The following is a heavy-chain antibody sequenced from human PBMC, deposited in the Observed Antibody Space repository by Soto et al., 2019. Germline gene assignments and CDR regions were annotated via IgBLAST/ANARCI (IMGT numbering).Heavy chain of an antibody. CDR1: GFTFSAFW. Sequence: EVQLVESGGGLVQPGESLRLSCVASGFTFSAFWMTWVRQAPGKGLEWLANIKEDGSETHDLDGRFAISIDNAKKSLYLQLSSLRAEDTAVYYCARLRGDYFDNWGQGTLVTVSS. CDR2: IKEDGSET. J-gene: IGHJ4*02. CDR3: ARLRGDYFDN. V-gene: IGHV3-7*01.